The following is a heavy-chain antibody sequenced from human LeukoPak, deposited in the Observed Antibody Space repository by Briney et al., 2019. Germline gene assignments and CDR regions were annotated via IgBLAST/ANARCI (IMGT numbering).Heavy chain of an antibody. Sequence: ASVKVSCKASGYTFTGYYMHWVRQAPGQGLEWMGWLNPNSGGTNYAQNFQGRVTMTRDTSISTAYMELSRLRSDDTAVYYCARDKGIAGSNWFDPWGQGTLVTVSS. D-gene: IGHD6-13*01. CDR3: ARDKGIAGSNWFDP. J-gene: IGHJ5*02. V-gene: IGHV1-2*02. CDR2: LNPNSGGT. CDR1: GYTFTGYY.